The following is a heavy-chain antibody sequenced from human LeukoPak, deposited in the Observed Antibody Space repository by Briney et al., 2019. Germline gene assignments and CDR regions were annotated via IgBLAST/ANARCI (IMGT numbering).Heavy chain of an antibody. CDR3: ARLFARNWFDP. Sequence: SETLSPTCAVSGYSISSGYYWGWIRQPPGKGLEWIGSIYHSGSTYYNPSLKSRVTISVDTSKNQFSLKLSSVTAADTAVYYCARLFARNWFDPWGQGTLVTVSS. V-gene: IGHV4-38-2*01. J-gene: IGHJ5*02. CDR1: GYSISSGYY. CDR2: IYHSGST. D-gene: IGHD3-16*01.